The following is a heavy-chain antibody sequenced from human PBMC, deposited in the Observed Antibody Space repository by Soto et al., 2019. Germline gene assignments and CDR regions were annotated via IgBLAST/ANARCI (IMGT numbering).Heavy chain of an antibody. CDR1: GGSISSGGYY. CDR3: ARSPIYSRVDY. V-gene: IGHV4-31*03. J-gene: IGHJ4*02. Sequence: PSETLSLTCTVSGGSISSGGYYWSWIRQHPGKGLEWIGYIYYSGSTYYNPSLKSRVTISVDTSKNQFSLKLSSVTAADTAVYYCARSPIYSRVDYWGQGTLVTVSS. D-gene: IGHD6-13*01. CDR2: IYYSGST.